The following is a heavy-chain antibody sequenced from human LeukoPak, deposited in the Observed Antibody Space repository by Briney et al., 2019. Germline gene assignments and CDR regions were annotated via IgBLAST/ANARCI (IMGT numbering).Heavy chain of an antibody. CDR2: INHSGST. Sequence: SETLSLTCAVYGGSFSDYYWSWIRQPPGKGLEWIGEINHSGSTNYNPSLKSRVTISVDPSKHQFYLNLTSVTAADTAVYYCARSMVRGIITDAFDIWGQGTMVTVSS. V-gene: IGHV4-34*01. CDR1: GGSFSDYY. D-gene: IGHD3-10*01. CDR3: ARSMVRGIITDAFDI. J-gene: IGHJ3*02.